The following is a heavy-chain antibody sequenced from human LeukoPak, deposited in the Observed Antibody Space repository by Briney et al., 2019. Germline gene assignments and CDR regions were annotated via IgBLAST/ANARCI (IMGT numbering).Heavy chain of an antibody. CDR2: ISSSSSTI. CDR3: ARSPDKYTYGYLY. J-gene: IGHJ4*02. Sequence: GGSLRLSSAASGFTFSNYNINWVRQAPGKGLEWVSYISSSSSTIYYADSVKGRFTISRDNAKNSLYLQMNSLRAEDTAVYYCARSPDKYTYGYLYWGQGTLVTVSS. CDR1: GFTFSNYN. D-gene: IGHD5-18*01. V-gene: IGHV3-48*04.